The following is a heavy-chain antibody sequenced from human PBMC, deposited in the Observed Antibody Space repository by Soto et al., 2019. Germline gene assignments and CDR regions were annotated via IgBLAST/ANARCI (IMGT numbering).Heavy chain of an antibody. CDR3: AKSWVVVVGGCYGIDV. D-gene: IGHD3-22*01. Sequence: ASVKVSCKASAGTFSSYAISWVRQAPGQGLEWMGGIIPIFVTANHAQKFQGRVTITADESTSTAYMELCSLRSEDTAVYYCAKSWVVVVGGCYGIDVWVQGTTVTVSS. V-gene: IGHV1-69*13. CDR2: IIPIFVTA. J-gene: IGHJ6*02. CDR1: AGTFSSYA.